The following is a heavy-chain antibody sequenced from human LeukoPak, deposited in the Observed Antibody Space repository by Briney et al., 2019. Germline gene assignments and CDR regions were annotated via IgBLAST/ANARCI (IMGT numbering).Heavy chain of an antibody. V-gene: IGHV3-74*01. CDR1: GFTFSSYA. D-gene: IGHD3-10*01. CDR3: FREGGD. Sequence: GGSLRLSCAASGFTFSSYAMSWVRQAPGKGLVWVSYINIDERITGYADSVKGRFTISRDNAKNTLYLQMNSLRAEDTAIYYCFREGGDWGQGTLVTVSS. J-gene: IGHJ4*02. CDR2: INIDERIT.